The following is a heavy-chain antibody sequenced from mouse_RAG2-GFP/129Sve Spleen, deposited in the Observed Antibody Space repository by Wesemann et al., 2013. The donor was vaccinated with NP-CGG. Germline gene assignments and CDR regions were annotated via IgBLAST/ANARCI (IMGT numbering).Heavy chain of an antibody. CDR1: GYTFTSYW. V-gene: IGHV1-74*01. Sequence: NGAGYTFTSYWMNWVKQRPGRGLEWIGRIDPSDSETHYNQKFKDKATLTVDKSSSTAYIQLSSLTSEDSAVYYCARVIYDGYYGFAYWGQGTLVTVSA. CDR3: ARVIYDGYYGFAY. CDR2: IDPSDSET. J-gene: IGHJ3*01. D-gene: IGHD2-3*01.